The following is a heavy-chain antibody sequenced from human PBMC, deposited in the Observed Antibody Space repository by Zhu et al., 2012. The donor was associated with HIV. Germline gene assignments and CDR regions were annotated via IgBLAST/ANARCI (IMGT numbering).Heavy chain of an antibody. CDR1: GYSINSDYY. CDR3: ARHRHVAQTYYDYVWGNYVGDSFEI. Sequence: QVQLQESGPGLVKPSETLSLTCGVSGYSINSDYYWGWIRQPPGKGLEWIGSVYYSGSTYYNPSLKSRLTISVHTSRNQFSLKLSSVTAADTAVYYCARHRHVAQTYYDYVWGNYVGDSFEIWGQGQWSPSLQ. J-gene: IGHJ3*02. CDR2: VYYSGST. V-gene: IGHV4-38-2*01. D-gene: IGHD3-16*01.